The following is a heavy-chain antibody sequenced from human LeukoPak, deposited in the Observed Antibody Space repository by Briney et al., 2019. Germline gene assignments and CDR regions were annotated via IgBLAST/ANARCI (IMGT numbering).Heavy chain of an antibody. V-gene: IGHV1-18*01. CDR1: GYTFTSYG. D-gene: IGHD2-15*01. Sequence: GASVKVSCKASGYTFTSYGISWVRQAPGQGLEWMGWISAYNGNTNYAQKLQGRVTMTTDTSTSTAYMELRSLRSDDTAVYYCARDLDCSGGSCYSGNYWGQGTLVTVSS. CDR3: ARDLDCSGGSCYSGNY. CDR2: ISAYNGNT. J-gene: IGHJ4*02.